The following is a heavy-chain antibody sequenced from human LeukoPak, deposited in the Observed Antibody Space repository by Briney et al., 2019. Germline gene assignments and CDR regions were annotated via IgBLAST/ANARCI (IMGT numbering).Heavy chain of an antibody. D-gene: IGHD3-3*01. CDR2: IIPIFGTA. J-gene: IGHJ6*03. CDR3: ARSRDRDLRRYYYYYMDV. V-gene: IGHV1-69*13. Sequence: ASVKVSCKASGGTFSSYAISWVRQAPGQGLEWMGGIIPIFGTANYAQKFQGRVTITADESTSTAYMELSSLRSEDTAVYYCARSRDRDLRRYYYYYMDVWGKGTTVTVSS. CDR1: GGTFSSYA.